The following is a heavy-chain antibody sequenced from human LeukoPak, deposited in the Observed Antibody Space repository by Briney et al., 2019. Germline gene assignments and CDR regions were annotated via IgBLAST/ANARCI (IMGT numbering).Heavy chain of an antibody. CDR1: GFTFSSYE. CDR2: ISYDGSNK. Sequence: GGSLRLSCAASGFTFSSYEMNWVRQAAGKGLEWVAVISYDGSNKYYADSVKGRFTISRDNSKNTLYLQMNSLRAEDTAVYYCARELKRRIRDGVQYYDFWSGYSNPDNPLDYWGQGTLVTVSS. J-gene: IGHJ4*02. V-gene: IGHV3-30*04. CDR3: ARELKRRIRDGVQYYDFWSGYSNPDNPLDY. D-gene: IGHD3-3*01.